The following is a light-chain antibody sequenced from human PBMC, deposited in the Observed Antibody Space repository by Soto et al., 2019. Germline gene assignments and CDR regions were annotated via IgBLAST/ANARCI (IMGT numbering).Light chain of an antibody. V-gene: IGKV3-20*01. Sequence: EVVLTQSPGTLSLSPGERATLSCRASQSVSSTYLAWYQQNPGTAPRLLISGASSRATGIPDRFSGSGSGTDFTLTISRLEPEDFAVYYCQQYGSSPLTFGGGTKVEIK. CDR2: GAS. CDR1: QSVSSTY. CDR3: QQYGSSPLT. J-gene: IGKJ4*01.